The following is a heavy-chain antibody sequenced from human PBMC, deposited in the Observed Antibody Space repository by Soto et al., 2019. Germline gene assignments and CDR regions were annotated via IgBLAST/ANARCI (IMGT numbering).Heavy chain of an antibody. J-gene: IGHJ4*02. Sequence: QVQLQESGPGLVKFSQTLSLTCTVSGVSISSGGYYWSRIRQHPGKGLEWIGYIYYSGSSYYNPSLKSRVTISLDTSKNQISLKLSSVTAADTAVYYCASRNYGTNSGDDHWGQGTLVTVSS. CDR2: IYYSGSS. V-gene: IGHV4-31*03. CDR1: GVSISSGGYY. D-gene: IGHD4-17*01. CDR3: ASRNYGTNSGDDH.